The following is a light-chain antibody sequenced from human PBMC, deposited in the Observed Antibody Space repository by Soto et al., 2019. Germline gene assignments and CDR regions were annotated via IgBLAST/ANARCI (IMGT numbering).Light chain of an antibody. Sequence: EIVLTQSPGTLSLSRGERATLSCRASQSVSSSYLACYQQKPGQAPRLLIYGASSRATGIPDRFSGSGSGTDFTLTISRLEPEDFAVYYCQQYGSSPETFGQGTKVDIK. CDR2: GAS. J-gene: IGKJ1*01. CDR3: QQYGSSPET. V-gene: IGKV3-20*01. CDR1: QSVSSSY.